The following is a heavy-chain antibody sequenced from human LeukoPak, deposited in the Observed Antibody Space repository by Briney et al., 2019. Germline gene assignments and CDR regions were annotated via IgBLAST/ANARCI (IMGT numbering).Heavy chain of an antibody. D-gene: IGHD2-15*01. V-gene: IGHV4-39*07. CDR2: IYYSGST. J-gene: IGHJ3*02. Sequence: KASETLSLTCTVSGGSISSSSYYWGWIRQPPGKGLEWIGSIYYSGSTYYNPSLKSRVTISVDTSKNQFSLKLSSVTAADTAVYYCASESCSGGSCYFGHAFDIWGQGTMVTVSS. CDR1: GGSISSSSYY. CDR3: ASESCSGGSCYFGHAFDI.